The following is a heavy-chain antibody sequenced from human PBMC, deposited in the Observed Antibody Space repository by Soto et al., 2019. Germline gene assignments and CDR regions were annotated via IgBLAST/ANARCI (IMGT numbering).Heavy chain of an antibody. V-gene: IGHV1-18*01. CDR3: GAVGDCSSSSCSYYYYYGMDV. CDR1: GYTFTNYG. D-gene: IGHD2-2*01. J-gene: IGHJ6*02. Sequence: QVQLVQSGAEVKKPGASVKVSCKASGYTFTNYGISWVRQAPGQGLEWMGWISAYNGNTNYTQKLQGRVTMTTDTSTRTADKELRSMRSDDKAVYYCGAVGDCSSSSCSYYYYYGMDVWGQGTTVTVSS. CDR2: ISAYNGNT.